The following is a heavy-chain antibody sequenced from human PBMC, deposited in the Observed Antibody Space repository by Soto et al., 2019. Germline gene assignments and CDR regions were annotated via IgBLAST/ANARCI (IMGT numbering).Heavy chain of an antibody. D-gene: IGHD3-3*01. CDR2: ISGSDGST. CDR1: GFTFSSYA. CDR3: AKATRFLEPRYYYYMDV. J-gene: IGHJ6*03. Sequence: GGSLRLSCAASGFTFSSYAMSWVRQAPGKGREWVSAISGSDGSTDDSDSVKGRFTRSRDNSKNTLYLQMNSLRAEDTAVYYCAKATRFLEPRYYYYMDVWGKGTTVTVSS. V-gene: IGHV3-23*01.